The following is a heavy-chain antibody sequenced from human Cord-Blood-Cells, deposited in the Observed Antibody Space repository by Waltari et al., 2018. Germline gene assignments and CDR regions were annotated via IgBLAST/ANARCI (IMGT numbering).Heavy chain of an antibody. CDR1: GGSFSGYY. D-gene: IGHD6-6*01. CDR3: ARHSSSSLDY. CDR2: INHSGST. J-gene: IGHJ4*02. Sequence: QVQLQQWGAGLLKPSETLSLTCAVYGGSFSGYYWSWIRQPPGKGLEWIGEINHSGSTNYNPSLKSRVTISVDTSKNQFSLKLSSVTAADTAVYYCARHSSSSLDYWGQGTLVTVSS. V-gene: IGHV4-34*01.